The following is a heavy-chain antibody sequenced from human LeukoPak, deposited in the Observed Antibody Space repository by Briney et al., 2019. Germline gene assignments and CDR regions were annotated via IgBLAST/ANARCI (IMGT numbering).Heavy chain of an antibody. J-gene: IGHJ6*02. CDR2: ISGSGGST. D-gene: IGHD6-25*01. Sequence: GGSLRLSCAASGFTFSSYAVSWVRQAPGKGLEWVSAISGSGGSTYYADSVKGRFTISRDNSKNTLYLQMNSLRAEDTAVYYCAKVSKAAIYYYGMDVWGQGTTVTVSS. V-gene: IGHV3-23*01. CDR1: GFTFSSYA. CDR3: AKVSKAAIYYYGMDV.